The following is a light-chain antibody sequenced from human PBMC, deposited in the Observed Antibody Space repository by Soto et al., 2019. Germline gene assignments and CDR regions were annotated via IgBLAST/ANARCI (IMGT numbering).Light chain of an antibody. CDR3: HPYRSTPPYT. CDR2: WAS. CDR1: QSVLYSSNNKHY. J-gene: IGKJ2*01. V-gene: IGKV4-1*01. Sequence: DIVMTHSPDSLAVSLGETATINCKSSQSVLYSSNNKHYLAWYQQKPGQPPKLLIYWASTRGSGVPDRFSGSGSGTACTLTISNLHAEDVAIYYCHPYRSTPPYTFGQGTNLEI.